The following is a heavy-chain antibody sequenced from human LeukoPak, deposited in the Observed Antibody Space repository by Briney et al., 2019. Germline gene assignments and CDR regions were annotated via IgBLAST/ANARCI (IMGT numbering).Heavy chain of an antibody. CDR3: ARGYDSSGYYYVIIDY. Sequence: PSETLSLTCTVSGGSISSHYWSWIRQPPGKGLEWIGYIYYSGSTNYNPSLKSRVTISVDTSKNQFSLKLSSVTAADTAVYYCARGYDSSGYYYVIIDYWGQGTLVTVSS. J-gene: IGHJ4*02. V-gene: IGHV4-59*11. CDR2: IYYSGST. D-gene: IGHD3-22*01. CDR1: GGSISSHY.